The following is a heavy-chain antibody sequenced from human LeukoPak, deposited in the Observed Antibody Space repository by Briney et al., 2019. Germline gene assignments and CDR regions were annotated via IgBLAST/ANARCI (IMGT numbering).Heavy chain of an antibody. CDR2: IHYSGVT. V-gene: IGHV4-59*01. CDR1: GVSISSYY. D-gene: IGHD3-10*01. CDR3: ARTIPHGSGDY. Sequence: SETLSLTCTVSGVSISSYYWSWIRQTPGKGLEWIAYIHYSGVTSYNPSLKSRVTISLDTSGNQFSLKLSSVTAADTAVYYCARTIPHGSGDYWGQGTLVTVSS. J-gene: IGHJ4*02.